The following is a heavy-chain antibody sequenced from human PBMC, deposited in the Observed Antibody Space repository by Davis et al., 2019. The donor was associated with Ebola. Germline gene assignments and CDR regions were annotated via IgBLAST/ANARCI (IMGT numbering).Heavy chain of an antibody. Sequence: SVKVSCKASGGTFSSYAISWVRQAPGQGLEWMGGIIPIFGTANYAQKFQGRVTITADESTSTAYMELSGLRSEDTAVYYCARGGHIVVALPYDYWGQGTLVTVSS. J-gene: IGHJ4*02. CDR2: IIPIFGTA. CDR1: GGTFSSYA. D-gene: IGHD2-21*01. V-gene: IGHV1-69*13. CDR3: ARGGHIVVALPYDY.